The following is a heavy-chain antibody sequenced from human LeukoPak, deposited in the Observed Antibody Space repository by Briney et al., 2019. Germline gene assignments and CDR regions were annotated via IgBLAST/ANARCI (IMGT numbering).Heavy chain of an antibody. J-gene: IGHJ4*02. CDR1: GFTFSSYG. CDR2: IRYDGSNK. Sequence: EGSLRLSCAASGFTFSSYGMHWVRQAPGKGLEWVAFIRYDGSNKYYADSVKGRFTISRDNSKNTLYLQMNSLRAEDTAVYYCAKVDYYYDSSGYLFDYWGQGTLVTVSS. V-gene: IGHV3-30*02. D-gene: IGHD3-22*01. CDR3: AKVDYYYDSSGYLFDY.